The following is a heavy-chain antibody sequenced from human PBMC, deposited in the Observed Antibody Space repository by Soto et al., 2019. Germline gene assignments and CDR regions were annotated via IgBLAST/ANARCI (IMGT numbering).Heavy chain of an antibody. Sequence: PGGSLRLSCAVSGFALSSYSIAWVRQAPGKGLEWVSFTFNYAGRLYYADSVKGRFTVSKDKSKSTLYLQMNSLRVEDTAVFYCAKGGTSSWSTFDYWGQGTLVTVSS. D-gene: IGHD6-13*01. CDR1: GFALSSYS. CDR2: TFNYAGRL. V-gene: IGHV3-21*04. J-gene: IGHJ4*02. CDR3: AKGGTSSWSTFDY.